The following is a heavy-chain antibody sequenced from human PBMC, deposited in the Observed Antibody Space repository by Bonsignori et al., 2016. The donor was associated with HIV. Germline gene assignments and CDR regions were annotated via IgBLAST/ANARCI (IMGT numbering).Heavy chain of an antibody. J-gene: IGHJ3*01. CDR2: ITPLIERV. V-gene: IGHV1-69*10. CDR3: ARGRPANSGSDFAFDF. CDR1: GSTIRSYA. D-gene: IGHD3-10*01. Sequence: QVQLVQSGAEVKKPGSSVKVSCKESGSTIRSYAISWVRQAPGQGLEWMGGITPLIERVKYAEKFKGRLTLTADKSTSTVYMELTGLTSEDTAVFYCARGRPANSGSDFAFDFWGQGTMVTVSS.